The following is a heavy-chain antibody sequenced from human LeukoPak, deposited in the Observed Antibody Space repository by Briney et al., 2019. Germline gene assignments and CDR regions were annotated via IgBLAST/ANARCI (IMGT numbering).Heavy chain of an antibody. CDR3: ARAQPHCSSTSCYILGDFDY. J-gene: IGHJ4*02. D-gene: IGHD2-2*02. CDR2: INPNSGGT. V-gene: IGHV1-2*02. CDR1: GYTFTGYY. Sequence: ASVKVSCKASGYTFTGYYMHWVRQAPGQGLEWMGWINPNSGGTDYAQKFQGRVTMTRDTSISTAYMELSRLRSDDTAVYYCARAQPHCSSTSCYILGDFDYWGQGTLVTVSS.